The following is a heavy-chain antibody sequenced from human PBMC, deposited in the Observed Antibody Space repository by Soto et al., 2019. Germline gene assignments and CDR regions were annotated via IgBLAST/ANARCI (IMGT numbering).Heavy chain of an antibody. V-gene: IGHV5-51*01. Sequence: PGESLKISCKGSGYSFTSYWIGWVRQMPGKGLEWMGIIYPGDSDTRYSPSFQGQVTISADKSISTAYLQWSSLKASDTAMYYFASFRGDYVVPGGGLYGMDVWGQGTTVTVSS. D-gene: IGHD4-17*01. CDR3: ASFRGDYVVPGGGLYGMDV. J-gene: IGHJ6*02. CDR2: IYPGDSDT. CDR1: GYSFTSYW.